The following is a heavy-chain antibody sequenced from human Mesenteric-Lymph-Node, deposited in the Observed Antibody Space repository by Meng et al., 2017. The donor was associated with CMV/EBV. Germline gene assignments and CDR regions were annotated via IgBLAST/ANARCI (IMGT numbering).Heavy chain of an antibody. J-gene: IGHJ6*02. Sequence: GGSLRLSCAASGFTFNVYGMHWVRQAPGKGLEWVAFIRYDGNNEYYADSVKGRFTISRDNSKNTLYLQMNSLRAEDTAVYYCARDLRKTVTTFVVENYYGMDVWGQGTTVTVSS. CDR2: IRYDGNNE. CDR1: GFTFNVYG. CDR3: ARDLRKTVTTFVVENYYGMDV. D-gene: IGHD4-11*01. V-gene: IGHV3-30*02.